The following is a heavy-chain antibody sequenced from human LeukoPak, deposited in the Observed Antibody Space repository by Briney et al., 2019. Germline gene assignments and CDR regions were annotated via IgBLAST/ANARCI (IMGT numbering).Heavy chain of an antibody. D-gene: IGHD6-13*01. CDR1: GYSISSGYY. Sequence: SETLSLTCTVSGYSISSGYYWGWIRQPPGKGLEWIGSIYHSGSTYYNPSLKSRVTISVDTSKNQFSLKLSSVTAADTAVYYCARGKRYSSSSWFDPWGQGTLVTVSS. CDR3: ARGKRYSSSSWFDP. J-gene: IGHJ5*02. CDR2: IYHSGST. V-gene: IGHV4-38-2*02.